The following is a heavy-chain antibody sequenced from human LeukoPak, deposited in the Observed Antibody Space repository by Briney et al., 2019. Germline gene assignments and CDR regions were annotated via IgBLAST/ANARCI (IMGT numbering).Heavy chain of an antibody. D-gene: IGHD1-26*01. CDR3: ARQRGTS. Sequence: SETLSLTCAVSGGSISSSNEWSWVRQPPGKGLEWIGEINHSGTTDYNPSLKSRVTISADKSKNQFSLKLSSVTAADTAVYYCARQRGTSWGQGTLVTVSS. CDR1: GGSISSSNE. CDR2: INHSGTT. V-gene: IGHV4-4*02. J-gene: IGHJ4*02.